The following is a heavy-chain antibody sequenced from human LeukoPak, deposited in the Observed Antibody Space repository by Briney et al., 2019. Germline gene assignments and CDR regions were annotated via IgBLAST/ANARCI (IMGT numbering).Heavy chain of an antibody. V-gene: IGHV3-30*02. CDR1: GFTFSSYG. Sequence: GGSLRLSCAASGFTFSSYGMHWVRQAPGKGLEWVAFIRYDGNNKYYADSVKGRFTISRDNSKNTLYLQMNSPRAEDTAMYYCAKAIYYYYYMDVWGKGTTVTVSS. J-gene: IGHJ6*03. CDR3: AKAIYYYYYMDV. CDR2: IRYDGNNK.